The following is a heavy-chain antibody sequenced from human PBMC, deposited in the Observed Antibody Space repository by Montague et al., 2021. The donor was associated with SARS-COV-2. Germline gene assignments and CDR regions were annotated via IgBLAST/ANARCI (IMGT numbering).Heavy chain of an antibody. CDR2: IYHTGST. Sequence: TLSLTCTVSGGSISSGGYYWSWIRQHPGKGLEWIGYIYHTGSTHYXXXLKSRVTISKETSKNHFSLNLSSVTAADSAVYYCARDSGYYDSSGYSYDAFDICGQGTKVTVSS. V-gene: IGHV4-31*03. J-gene: IGHJ3*02. CDR3: ARDSGYYDSSGYSYDAFDI. CDR1: GGSISSGGYY. D-gene: IGHD3-22*01.